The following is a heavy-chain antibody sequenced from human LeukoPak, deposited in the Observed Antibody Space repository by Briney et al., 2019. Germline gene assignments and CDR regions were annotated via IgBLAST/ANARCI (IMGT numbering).Heavy chain of an antibody. CDR1: GGSFSGYY. Sequence: SETLSLTCTVYGGSFSGYYWSWIRQPPGKGLEWIGEINHSGSTNYNPSLKSRVTISVDTSKNQFSLKLSSVTAADTAVYYCARSSGYMSYWGQGTLVTVSS. D-gene: IGHD3-22*01. J-gene: IGHJ4*02. V-gene: IGHV4-34*01. CDR3: ARSSGYMSY. CDR2: INHSGST.